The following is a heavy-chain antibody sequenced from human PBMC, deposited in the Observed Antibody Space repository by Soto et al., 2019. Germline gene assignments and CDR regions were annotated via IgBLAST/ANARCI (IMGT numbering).Heavy chain of an antibody. D-gene: IGHD5-12*01. J-gene: IGHJ4*02. Sequence: PGRSLRLSCLVSGFTVSTYDMAWVRQAPGKGLEWASVIQSGGATYYPDSAQGRFTISRGNSKNTVYLQMSSLRMEDTGVYSCVRVLYDSGVVDFWGQGSLVTVSS. CDR3: VRVLYDSGVVDF. V-gene: IGHV3-53*01. CDR1: GFTVSTYD. CDR2: IQSGGAT.